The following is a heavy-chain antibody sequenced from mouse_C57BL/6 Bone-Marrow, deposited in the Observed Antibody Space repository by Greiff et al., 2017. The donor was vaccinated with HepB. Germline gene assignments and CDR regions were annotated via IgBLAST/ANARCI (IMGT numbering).Heavy chain of an antibody. V-gene: IGHV1-67*01. CDR2: ISTYYGDA. CDR3: TGGNYVY. Sequence: QVQLKQSGPELVRPGVSVKISCKGSGYTFTDYAMHWVKQSHAKSLEWIGVISTYYGDASYNQKFQGKATITADTSSNTAYLQLSSLTSEDTAVYYCTGGNYVYWGQGTTLTVSS. CDR1: GYTFTDYA. D-gene: IGHD2-1*01. J-gene: IGHJ2*01.